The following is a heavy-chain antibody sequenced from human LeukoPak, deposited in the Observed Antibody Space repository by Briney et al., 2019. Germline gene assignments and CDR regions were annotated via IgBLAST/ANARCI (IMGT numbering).Heavy chain of an antibody. CDR3: ARELVAATSLGYYYYYMAV. D-gene: IGHD2-15*01. J-gene: IGHJ6*03. Sequence: PSETLSLTCAVYGGSFSGYYWSWIRQPPGKGLEWIGEINHSGSTNYNPSLKIRVTISVDTSKNQFSLKLSSVTAADTAVYYCARELVAATSLGYYYYYMAVWGKGTTVTVSS. CDR1: GGSFSGYY. V-gene: IGHV4-34*01. CDR2: INHSGST.